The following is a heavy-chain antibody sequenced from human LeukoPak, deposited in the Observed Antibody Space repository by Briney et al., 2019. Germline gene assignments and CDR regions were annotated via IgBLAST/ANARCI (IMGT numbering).Heavy chain of an antibody. Sequence: GGSLRLSCAASGFTFSSYAMSWVRQAQGKGLEWVSAISGSGGSTYYADSVKGRFAISRDNSKNTLYLQMNSLRAEDTAVYYCAKAATVADFFDYWGQGTLVTVSS. CDR1: GFTFSSYA. V-gene: IGHV3-23*01. CDR3: AKAATVADFFDY. CDR2: ISGSGGST. J-gene: IGHJ4*02. D-gene: IGHD6-19*01.